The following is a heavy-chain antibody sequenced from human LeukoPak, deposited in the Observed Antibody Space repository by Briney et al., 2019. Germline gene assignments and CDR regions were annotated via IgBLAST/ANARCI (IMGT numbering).Heavy chain of an antibody. J-gene: IGHJ4*02. CDR3: ARDNDQMGLDPFDF. CDR1: RGSMSTGGYY. Sequence: SETLSLTCTVSRGSMSTGGYYWGWIRQSPGKGLEWIGSVFHSGTTYYNPSLKSRVTISVDMSKNQFSLKLSSVTAADTAVYYCARDNDQMGLDPFDFWGQGTLVTVSS. D-gene: IGHD1-1*01. CDR2: VFHSGTT. V-gene: IGHV4-39*07.